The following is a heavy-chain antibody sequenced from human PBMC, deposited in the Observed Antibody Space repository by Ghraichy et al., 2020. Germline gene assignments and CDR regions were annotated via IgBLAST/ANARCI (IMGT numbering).Heavy chain of an antibody. CDR2: ISSSGSTI. Sequence: GGSLRLSCAASGFTFSDYYMSWIRQAPGKGLEWVSYISSSGSTIYYADSVKGRFTISRDNAKNSLYLQMNSLRAEDTAVYYCARDSTRYCSSTSCYWGRSCYYYYGMDVWGQGTTVTVSS. CDR1: GFTFSDYY. V-gene: IGHV3-11*01. J-gene: IGHJ6*02. CDR3: ARDSTRYCSSTSCYWGRSCYYYYGMDV. D-gene: IGHD2-2*01.